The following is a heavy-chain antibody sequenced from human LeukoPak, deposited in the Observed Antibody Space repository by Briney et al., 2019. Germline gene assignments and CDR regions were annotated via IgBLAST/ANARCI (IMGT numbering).Heavy chain of an antibody. V-gene: IGHV4-4*02. J-gene: IGHJ4*02. D-gene: IGHD3-10*01. Sequence: SGTLSLTCAVSGGSISSSNWWSWVRQPPGKGLEWIGEIYHSGSTNYNPSLKSRVTISVDTSKNQFSLKLSSVTAADTAVYYCARAFDDRAGEWNDYWGQGTLVTVSS. CDR1: GGSISSSNW. CDR2: IYHSGST. CDR3: ARAFDDRAGEWNDY.